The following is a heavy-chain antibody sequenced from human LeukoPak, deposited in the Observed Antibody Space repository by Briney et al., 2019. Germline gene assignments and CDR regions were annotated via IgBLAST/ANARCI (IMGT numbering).Heavy chain of an antibody. D-gene: IGHD1-7*01. Sequence: PGGSLRLSCAASGFTFTNYWMTWVRQAPGKGPEWVANIRQDRSETNYVDSVRGRFTIARDNTKNSLYLQMTSLRGEDTAVYYCASRAGKPGNTPWCFDYWGQGALVTVSS. V-gene: IGHV3-7*01. CDR3: ASRAGKPGNTPWCFDY. CDR1: GFTFTNYW. CDR2: IRQDRSET. J-gene: IGHJ4*02.